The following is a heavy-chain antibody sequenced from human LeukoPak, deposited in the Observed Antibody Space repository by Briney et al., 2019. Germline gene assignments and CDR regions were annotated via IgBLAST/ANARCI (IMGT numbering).Heavy chain of an antibody. CDR3: ARQYYDSTGYYYFDH. V-gene: IGHV4-39*01. Sequence: SETLSLTCTVSGGSISGSSYYWGWIRQPPGKGLEWIGSPYYSGSTYYNPSLKSRVTISGDTSKSQFSLKLTSVTTADTAMYYCARQYYDSTGYYYFDHWGQGTLVTVSS. J-gene: IGHJ4*02. CDR1: GGSISGSSYY. CDR2: PYYSGST. D-gene: IGHD3-22*01.